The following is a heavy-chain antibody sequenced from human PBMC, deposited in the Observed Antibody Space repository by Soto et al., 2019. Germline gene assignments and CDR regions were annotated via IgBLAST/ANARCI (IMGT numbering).Heavy chain of an antibody. Sequence: GASVKVSCKASGYTFTSYGITWVRQAPGQGLEWMGWISTYNGNTYYAQNLQGRVTMTADTSTTTAYMELRSLRSDDTAVYYCARDLYSYDTVGYYYDTFDIWGQGTMVTVSS. J-gene: IGHJ3*02. V-gene: IGHV1-18*01. CDR1: GYTFTSYG. CDR2: ISTYNGNT. CDR3: ARDLYSYDTVGYYYDTFDI. D-gene: IGHD3-22*01.